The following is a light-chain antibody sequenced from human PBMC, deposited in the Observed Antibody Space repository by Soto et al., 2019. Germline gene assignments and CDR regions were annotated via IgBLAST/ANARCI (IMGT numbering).Light chain of an antibody. CDR1: QSVSNRY. J-gene: IGKJ2*01. Sequence: ESVLTQSPGTLSLSPGERATLSCRASQSVSNRYFAWYQQKPGQAPRLLIYGISNRATGIPDGFSGSGSGTDLTLTISRLEPEDFVLYYCQQYSSLPHTFGQGNKLEV. CDR3: QQYSSLPHT. CDR2: GIS. V-gene: IGKV3-20*01.